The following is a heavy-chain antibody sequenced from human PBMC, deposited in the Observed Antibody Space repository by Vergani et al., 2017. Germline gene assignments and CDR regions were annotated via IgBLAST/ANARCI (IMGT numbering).Heavy chain of an antibody. Sequence: EVQLVESGGGLVKPGGSLRLSCAASGFTFSSYSMNWVRQAPGKGLEWVSSISSSSSFIYYADSVKGRFTISRDNAKNSLYLQMNSLRAEDTAVYYCARCGGDCYYDYWGQGTLVTVSS. CDR1: GFTFSSYS. D-gene: IGHD2-21*02. CDR2: ISSSSSFI. J-gene: IGHJ4*02. CDR3: ARCGGDCYYDY. V-gene: IGHV3-21*01.